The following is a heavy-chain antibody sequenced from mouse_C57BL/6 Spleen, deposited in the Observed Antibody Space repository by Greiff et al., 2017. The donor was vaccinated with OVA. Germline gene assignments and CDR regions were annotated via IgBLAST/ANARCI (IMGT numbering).Heavy chain of an antibody. V-gene: IGHV3-6*01. Sequence: EVQRVESGPGLVKPSQSLSLTCSVTGYSITSGYYWNWIRQFPGNKLEWMGYISYDGSNKYNPSLKNRISITRDTSKNQFFLKLNSVTTEDTATYYCARREHYFDYWGQGTTLTVSS. CDR2: ISYDGSN. CDR1: GYSITSGYY. J-gene: IGHJ2*01. CDR3: ARREHYFDY.